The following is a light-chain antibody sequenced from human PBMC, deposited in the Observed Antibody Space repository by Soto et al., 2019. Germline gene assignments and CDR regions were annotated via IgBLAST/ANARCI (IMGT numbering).Light chain of an antibody. V-gene: IGLV1-47*01. CDR1: SSNIGSNY. Sequence: QSVLPQPHSASGTPGQRVTLSCSGSSSNIGSNYVYWYQQLPGTAPKLLIYRNNQRPSGVPDRFSGSKSGTSASLAISGLLAADEADYYCAAWDDSLSGSYVFGTGTKLTVL. J-gene: IGLJ1*01. CDR3: AAWDDSLSGSYV. CDR2: RNN.